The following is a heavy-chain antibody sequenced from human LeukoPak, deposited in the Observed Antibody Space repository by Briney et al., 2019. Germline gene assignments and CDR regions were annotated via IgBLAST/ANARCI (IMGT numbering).Heavy chain of an antibody. CDR3: ARVGRPYRVFSSGSYYPADY. CDR1: GYTFTSYG. V-gene: IGHV1-18*01. J-gene: IGHJ4*02. CDR2: ISAYNGNT. D-gene: IGHD3-10*01. Sequence: GASVKVSCKASGYTFTSYGISWVRQAPGQGLEWMGWISAYNGNTNYAQKLQGRVTMTTDTSTSTAYMELRSLRSDDTAVYYCARVGRPYRVFSSGSYYPADYWGQGTLVTVSS.